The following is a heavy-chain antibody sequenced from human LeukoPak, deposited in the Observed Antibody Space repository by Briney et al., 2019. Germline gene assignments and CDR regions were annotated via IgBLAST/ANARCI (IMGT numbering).Heavy chain of an antibody. D-gene: IGHD2-2*02. CDR3: ARDCGSSTSCYKGRWSWFDP. Sequence: SETLSLTCTVSGGSISSYYWSWIRQPPGKGLGWIGYIYYSGSTNYNPSLKSRVTISVDTSKNQFSLKLSSVTAADTAVYYCARDCGSSTSCYKGRWSWFDPWGQGTLVTVSS. CDR1: GGSISSYY. J-gene: IGHJ5*02. V-gene: IGHV4-59*01. CDR2: IYYSGST.